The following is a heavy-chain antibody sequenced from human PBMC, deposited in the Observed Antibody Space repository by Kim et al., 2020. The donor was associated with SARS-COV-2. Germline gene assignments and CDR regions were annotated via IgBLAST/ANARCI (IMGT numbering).Heavy chain of an antibody. Sequence: SVKGRFTISRDNAKNSLYLQMNSLRDEDTAVYYCARFKVRHGWDYYGMDVWGQGTTVTVSS. J-gene: IGHJ6*02. CDR3: ARFKVRHGWDYYGMDV. V-gene: IGHV3-48*02. D-gene: IGHD3-10*01.